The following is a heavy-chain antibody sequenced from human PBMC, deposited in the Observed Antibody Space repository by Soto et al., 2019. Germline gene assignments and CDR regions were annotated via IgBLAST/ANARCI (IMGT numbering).Heavy chain of an antibody. CDR1: GGSLTSYF. Sequence: SETLSLTCTVSGGSLTSYFGAWIRQPPGKGLEWIGYIYYSGSTSYNPSINSRVTISVDSSNNQFSLNLSSVSAADTAVYYCARLGGYYQSLDSWGQGTLVTVSS. V-gene: IGHV4-59*08. CDR2: IYYSGST. J-gene: IGHJ5*01. D-gene: IGHD3-22*01. CDR3: ARLGGYYQSLDS.